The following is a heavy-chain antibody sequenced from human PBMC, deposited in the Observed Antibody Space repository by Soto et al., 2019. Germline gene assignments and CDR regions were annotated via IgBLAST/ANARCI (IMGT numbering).Heavy chain of an antibody. CDR2: ISWNSGSI. CDR1: GFTFDDYA. J-gene: IGHJ4*02. V-gene: IGHV3-9*01. CDR3: AKDAGKYPGGSYFDY. Sequence: GGSLRLSCAASGFTFDDYAMHWVRQAPGKGLEWVSGISWNSGSIGYADSVKGRFTISRDNAKNSLYLQMNSLRAEDTALYYCAKDAGKYPGGSYFDYWGQGTLVTVSS. D-gene: IGHD3-10*01.